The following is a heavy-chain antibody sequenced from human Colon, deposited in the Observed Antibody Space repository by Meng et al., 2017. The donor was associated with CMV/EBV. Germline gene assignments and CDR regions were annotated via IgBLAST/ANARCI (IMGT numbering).Heavy chain of an antibody. J-gene: IGHJ6*02. CDR2: ISYDGSNK. V-gene: IGHV3-30*04. CDR1: GFTFSSYA. CDR3: AKDKGVGYARGGMDG. D-gene: IGHD3-16*01. Sequence: GGSLRLSCAASGFTFSSYAMHWVRQAPGKGLEWVAVISYDGSNKYYADSVKGRFTISRDNSKNTLYLQMNSLRAEDTALYYCAKDKGVGYARGGMDGWGQGTTVTVSS.